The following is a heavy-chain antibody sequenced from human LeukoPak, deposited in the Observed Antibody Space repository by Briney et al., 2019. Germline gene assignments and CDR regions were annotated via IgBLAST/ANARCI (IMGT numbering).Heavy chain of an antibody. CDR3: APQCSGGSCSLFDY. D-gene: IGHD2-15*01. Sequence: GGSLRLSCAASGFTVSSNYMSWVRQAPGKGLEWVSVIYSGGSTYYADSVKGRFTISRHNSKNTLYLQMNSLRAEDTAVYYCAPQCSGGSCSLFDYWGQGTLVTVSS. J-gene: IGHJ4*02. CDR2: IYSGGST. V-gene: IGHV3-53*01. CDR1: GFTVSSNY.